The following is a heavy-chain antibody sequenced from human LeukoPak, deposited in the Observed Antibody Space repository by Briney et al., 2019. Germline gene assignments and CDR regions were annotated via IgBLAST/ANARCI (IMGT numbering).Heavy chain of an antibody. V-gene: IGHV3-15*01. CDR1: GFTFNNAW. CDR3: ITGRY. Sequence: GGSLRLSCAASGFTFNNAWLNWVRQAPGKGLEEVGRIKSKTGCGTIEYAAPVNGRFTISRDDSRNTLDLQMNSLKTEDTAVYYCITGRYWGQGTLVTVSS. J-gene: IGHJ4*02. CDR2: IKSKTGCGTI.